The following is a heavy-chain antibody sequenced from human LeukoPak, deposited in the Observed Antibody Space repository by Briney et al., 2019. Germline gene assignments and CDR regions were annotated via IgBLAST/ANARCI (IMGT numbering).Heavy chain of an antibody. J-gene: IGHJ4*02. CDR2: IKSKTDGGTT. V-gene: IGHV3-15*01. D-gene: IGHD2-15*01. CDR3: TTEASGVDY. CDR1: GFTFSNAW. Sequence: GGSLRLSCAASGFTFSNAWMSWVRQAPGKGLEWFGRIKSKTDGGTTDYAAPVKGRFTISRDDSKNTLYLQMNSLKTEDTAVYYCTTEASGVDYWGQGTLVTVSS.